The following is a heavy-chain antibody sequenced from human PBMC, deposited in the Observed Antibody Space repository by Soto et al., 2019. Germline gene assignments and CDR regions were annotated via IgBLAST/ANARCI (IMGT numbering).Heavy chain of an antibody. V-gene: IGHV3-23*01. D-gene: IGHD2-21*02. CDR1: GFTFSGNV. CDR3: AKNGCGGDCYSSVAGNWFDP. CDR2: ISGSGGST. J-gene: IGHJ5*02. Sequence: PGGSLRLSCVASGFTFSGNVMSWFRQAPGKGLEWISIISGSGGSTYYADSVKGRFTISRDNSNNTLYLQMHSLTAADTAVYYCAKNGCGGDCYSSVAGNWFDPWGQGTLVTVSS.